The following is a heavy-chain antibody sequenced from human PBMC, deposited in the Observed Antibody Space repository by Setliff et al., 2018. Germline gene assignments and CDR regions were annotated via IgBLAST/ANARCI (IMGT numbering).Heavy chain of an antibody. J-gene: IGHJ5*02. Sequence: PSETLSLTCTVSGGSISSGDYYWSWIRQPPGKGLEWIGYIYYSGSTYYNPSLKSRVTISVDTSKNQFSLKLSSVTAADTAVYYCARAPPYYGSGLLRFDHWGQGTLVTVSS. CDR2: IYYSGST. CDR3: ARAPPYYGSGLLRFDH. V-gene: IGHV4-30-4*08. D-gene: IGHD3-10*01. CDR1: GGSISSGDYY.